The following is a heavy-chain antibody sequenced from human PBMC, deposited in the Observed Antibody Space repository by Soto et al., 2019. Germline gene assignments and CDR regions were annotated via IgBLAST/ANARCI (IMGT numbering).Heavy chain of an antibody. CDR3: AHRLWSYDAFDI. V-gene: IGHV2-5*02. Sequence: QITLKESGPTLVKPTQTLTLTCTFSGFSLSTSGVGVGWIRQPPGKALEWLALIYWGDDKRYSPSLKSRLTITKDTSKNQVVLTMTNMDPVDTATYYCAHRLWSYDAFDIWGQGTMVTVSS. CDR2: IYWGDDK. J-gene: IGHJ3*02. D-gene: IGHD3-16*01. CDR1: GFSLSTSGVG.